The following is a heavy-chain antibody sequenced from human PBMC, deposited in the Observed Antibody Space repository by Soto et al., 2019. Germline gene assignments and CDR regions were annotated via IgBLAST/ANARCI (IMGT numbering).Heavy chain of an antibody. J-gene: IGHJ4*02. CDR1: GFTFNRHP. V-gene: IGHV3-30-3*01. Sequence: QVQLVESGGGVVQPGRSLRLSCAASGFTFNRHPLHWVRQAPGKGLEWVAVISHDGNNKYYVHSVKGRFTISRDNSMHMLYLQMHGLRTEDTAIFYCARASGHISATLRGPFDHCGQGALVTVSS. CDR2: ISHDGNNK. D-gene: IGHD2-15*01. CDR3: ARASGHISATLRGPFDH.